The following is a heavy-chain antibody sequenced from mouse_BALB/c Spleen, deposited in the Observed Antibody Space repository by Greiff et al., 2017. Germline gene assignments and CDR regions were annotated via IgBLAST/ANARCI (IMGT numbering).Heavy chain of an antibody. V-gene: IGHV5-12-2*01. CDR1: GFTFSSYT. CDR3: ARHRDYDWFAY. Sequence: EVQRVESGGGLVQPGGSLKLSCAASGFTFSSYTMSWVRQTPEKRLEWVAYISNGGGSTYYPDTVKGRFTISRDNAKNTLYLQMSSLKSEDTAMYYCARHRDYDWFAYWGQGTLVTVSA. D-gene: IGHD2-4*01. J-gene: IGHJ3*01. CDR2: ISNGGGST.